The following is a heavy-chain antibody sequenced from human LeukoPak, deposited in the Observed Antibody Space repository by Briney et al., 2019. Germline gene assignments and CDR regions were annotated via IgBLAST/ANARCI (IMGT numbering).Heavy chain of an antibody. Sequence: GGSLRLSCAVSGLDFSLYDMTWVRQAPGKGLEWVSYIRSSGNTIYYADSVRGRFTISRGNAKNPLFLRMNSLRADDTALYYCATYRQVLLPFESWGQGTLVTVSS. V-gene: IGHV3-48*03. CDR3: ATYRQVLLPFES. D-gene: IGHD5-18*01. CDR2: IRSSGNTI. J-gene: IGHJ4*02. CDR1: GLDFSLYD.